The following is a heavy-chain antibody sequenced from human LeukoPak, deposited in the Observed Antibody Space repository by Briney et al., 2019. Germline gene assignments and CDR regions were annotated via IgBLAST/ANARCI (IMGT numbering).Heavy chain of an antibody. Sequence: AGGSLRLSCAASGFTFSSYAMSWVRQAPGKGLEWVAGIIGTGGSTYYADSVKGRFTISRDNSKNTLYVQMNSLRAEDTAVYYCAKENDFWSGSDYYFDYWGQGTLVTVSS. CDR3: AKENDFWSGSDYYFDY. CDR2: IIGTGGST. CDR1: GFTFSSYA. V-gene: IGHV3-23*01. D-gene: IGHD3-3*01. J-gene: IGHJ4*02.